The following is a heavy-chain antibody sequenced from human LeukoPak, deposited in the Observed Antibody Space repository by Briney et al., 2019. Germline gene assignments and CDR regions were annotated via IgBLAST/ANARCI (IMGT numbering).Heavy chain of an antibody. Sequence: SETLSLTCTVSGGSISISSYYWSWIRQPPGKGLEWIGYIYYSGSTNYNPSLKSRVTISVDTSKNQFSLKLSSVTAADTAVYYCARVGRYYDSSGYRYYYYYYGMDVWGQGTTVTVSS. D-gene: IGHD3-22*01. CDR2: IYYSGST. CDR1: GGSISISSYY. J-gene: IGHJ6*02. CDR3: ARVGRYYDSSGYRYYYYYYGMDV. V-gene: IGHV4-61*01.